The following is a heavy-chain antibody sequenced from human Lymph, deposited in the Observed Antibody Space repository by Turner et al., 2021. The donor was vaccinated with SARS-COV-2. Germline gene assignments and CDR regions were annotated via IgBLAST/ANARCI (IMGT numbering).Heavy chain of an antibody. CDR3: ARITVIYDFWGGYYKYYYVMDV. CDR2: ISAYNGNT. J-gene: IGHJ6*02. Sequence: QVQLVQSGAEVKKPGASVKVSCKASGDTFTSYGISWVRQAPGQGLEWMGWISAYNGNTNYARKLQGRVTMTTDTSTSTTYMELRSLRSDDTAVYYCARITVIYDFWGGYYKYYYVMDVWGQGTTVTVSS. V-gene: IGHV1-18*04. D-gene: IGHD3-3*01. CDR1: GDTFTSYG.